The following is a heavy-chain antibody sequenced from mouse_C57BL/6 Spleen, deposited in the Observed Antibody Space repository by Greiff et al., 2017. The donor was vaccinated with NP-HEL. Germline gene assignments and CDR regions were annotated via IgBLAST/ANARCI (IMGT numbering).Heavy chain of an antibody. D-gene: IGHD1-1*01. V-gene: IGHV1-80*01. J-gene: IGHJ4*01. CDR2: IYPGDGDT. CDR3: ARERTTVAYAMDY. Sequence: VHLVESGAELVKPGASVTISCKASGYAFSSYWMNWVKQRPGKGLEWIGQIYPGDGDTNYNGKFKGKATLTADKSSSTAYMQLSSLTSEDSAVYFCARERTTVAYAMDYWGQGTSVTVSS. CDR1: GYAFSSYW.